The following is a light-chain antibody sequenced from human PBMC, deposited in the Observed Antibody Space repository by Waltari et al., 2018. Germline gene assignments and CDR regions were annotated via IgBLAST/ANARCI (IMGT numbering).Light chain of an antibody. J-gene: IGLJ1*01. CDR1: SSDVGGYNY. CDR3: SSYAGSNNFFYV. Sequence: QSALTQPPSASGSPGQSVTISCTGTSSDVGGYNYVSWYHQHPGKAPKLMIYGVSKRPPGAPDRFVGSKSGNTASLTVSGLQAEDEADYYCSSYAGSNNFFYVFGTGTKVTVL. CDR2: GVS. V-gene: IGLV2-8*01.